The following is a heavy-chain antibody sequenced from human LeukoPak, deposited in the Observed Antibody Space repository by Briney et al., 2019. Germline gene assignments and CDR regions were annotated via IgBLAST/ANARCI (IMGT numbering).Heavy chain of an antibody. Sequence: SETLSLTYTVSGGSISSSSYYWGWIRQPPGKGLEWIGSIYYSGSTYYNPSLKSRVTISVDTSKNQFSLKLSSVTAADTAVYYCARVSVHYYYMDVWGKGTTVTVSS. J-gene: IGHJ6*03. CDR2: IYYSGST. CDR3: ARVSVHYYYMDV. V-gene: IGHV4-39*07. D-gene: IGHD2-8*01. CDR1: GGSISSSSYY.